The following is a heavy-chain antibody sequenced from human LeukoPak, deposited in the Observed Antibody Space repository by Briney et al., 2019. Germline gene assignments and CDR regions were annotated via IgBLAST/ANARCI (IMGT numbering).Heavy chain of an antibody. CDR2: INHSGST. Sequence: PSETLSLTCAVYGGSFSGYYWSWIRQPPGKGLEWIGEINHSGSTNYNPSLKSRVTISVDTSKNQFSLKLSSVTAADTAVYYCVYYYYGMDVWGQETTVTVSS. V-gene: IGHV4-34*01. CDR3: VYYYYGMDV. J-gene: IGHJ6*02. CDR1: GGSFSGYY.